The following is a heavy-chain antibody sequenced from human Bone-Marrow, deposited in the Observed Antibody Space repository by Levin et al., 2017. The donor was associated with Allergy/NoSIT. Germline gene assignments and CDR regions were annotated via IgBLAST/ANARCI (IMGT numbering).Heavy chain of an antibody. CDR1: GLTFSTYW. Sequence: TGGSLRLSCAASGLTFSTYWMSWVRQAPGKGLEWVANIKEDGSEKYYVDSVKGRFTISRDNAENSLNLQMNSLRVEDTAVYYCARVRFSTNWFDPWGQGTLVTVSS. CDR2: IKEDGSEK. J-gene: IGHJ5*02. D-gene: IGHD3-3*01. CDR3: ARVRFSTNWFDP. V-gene: IGHV3-7*01.